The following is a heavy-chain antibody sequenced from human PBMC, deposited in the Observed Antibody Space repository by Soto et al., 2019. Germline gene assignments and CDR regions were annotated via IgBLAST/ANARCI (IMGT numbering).Heavy chain of an antibody. CDR1: GGSMNDVTHY. D-gene: IGHD5-18*01. CDR3: ASARYFGVDV. V-gene: IGHV4-39*01. Sequence: SETLSLTCSVSGGSMNDVTHYWAWIRQPPGKGLEWIATTYYTGSTHYNSSLKCRATISVDTSQNQFSLELTSVTAADTAVYHCASARYFGVDVWGHGTTVTVSS. J-gene: IGHJ6*02. CDR2: TYYTGST.